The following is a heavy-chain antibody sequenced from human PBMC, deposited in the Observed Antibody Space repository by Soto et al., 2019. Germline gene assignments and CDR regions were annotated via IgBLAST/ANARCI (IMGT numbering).Heavy chain of an antibody. CDR1: GYTFTGYY. CDR2: INPNSGGT. D-gene: IGHD1-7*01. V-gene: IGHV1-2*04. J-gene: IGHJ6*03. Sequence: ASVKVSCKASGYTFTGYYMHWVRQAPGQGLEWMGWINPNSGGTNYAQKFQGWVTMTRDTSISTAYIELSRLRSDDTAVYYCARGITGTTYYYYYYMDVWGKGTTVTVSS. CDR3: ARGITGTTYYYYYYMDV.